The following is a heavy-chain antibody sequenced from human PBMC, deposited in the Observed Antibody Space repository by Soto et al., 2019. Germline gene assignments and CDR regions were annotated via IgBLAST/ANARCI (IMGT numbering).Heavy chain of an antibody. V-gene: IGHV4-4*07. CDR2: IYASGRT. D-gene: IGHD3-9*01. CDR1: GVSITPYF. CDR3: ARHFDVDPSLDQYYFDL. Sequence: QVQLQESGPGLVKPSETLSLTCTVSGVSITPYFWSWIRQPAGKAPEWVGHIYASGRTTYNPSLTSRVTMFLSQPQVSLRLTSVTAADPAVYYCARHFDVDPSLDQYYFDLWGRGALVTVSS. J-gene: IGHJ2*01.